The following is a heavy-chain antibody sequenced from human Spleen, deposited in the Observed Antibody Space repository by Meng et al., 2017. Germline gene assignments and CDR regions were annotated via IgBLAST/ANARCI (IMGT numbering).Heavy chain of an antibody. J-gene: IGHJ4*02. CDR2: ISSTGGAT. CDR1: GFAFSTFG. Sequence: EVQLWESGGGLVQPGGSLRLSCAASGFAFSTFGMNWVRQAPGKGLEWVSTISSTGGATYYADSVKGRLTISRDNSKNTLYLQMNSLRAEDTAVYYCVPRTTYFDSWGLGTLVTVSS. CDR3: VPRTTYFDS. V-gene: IGHV3-23*01. D-gene: IGHD4-11*01.